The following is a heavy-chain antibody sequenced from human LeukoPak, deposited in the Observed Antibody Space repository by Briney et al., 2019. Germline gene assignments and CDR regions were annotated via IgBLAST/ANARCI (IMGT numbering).Heavy chain of an antibody. CDR1: GGSVSGGDYY. CDR2: IYSSVST. J-gene: IGHJ4*02. Sequence: SETLSLTCTVSGGSVSGGDYYWSWIRQPAGKGLEWIGRIYSSVSTQYNPSHQYNPSLKSRVTISADTSRNQFSLNLNSVTAADTAMYYCARDRQEAGMRVSSLEYWGQGTPVTVSS. CDR3: ARDRQEAGMRVSSLEY. V-gene: IGHV4-61*02. D-gene: IGHD6-13*01.